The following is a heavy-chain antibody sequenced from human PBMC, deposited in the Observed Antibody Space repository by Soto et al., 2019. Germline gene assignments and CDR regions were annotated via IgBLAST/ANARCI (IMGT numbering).Heavy chain of an antibody. CDR1: GGSVSSGSYY. D-gene: IGHD3-9*01. J-gene: IGHJ5*02. V-gene: IGHV4-61*01. Sequence: SETLSLTCTVSGGSVSSGSYYWSWIRQPPGKGLEWIGYIYYSGSTNYNPSLKSRVTISVDTSKNQFSLKLSSVTAADTAVYYCAREVRYFAWCPNWLDPWGKGTPVKVSS. CDR2: IYYSGST. CDR3: AREVRYFAWCPNWLDP.